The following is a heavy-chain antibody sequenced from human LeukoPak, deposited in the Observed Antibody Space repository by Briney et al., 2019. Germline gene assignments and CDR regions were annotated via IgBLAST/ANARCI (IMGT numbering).Heavy chain of an antibody. V-gene: IGHV3-23*01. CDR1: GFTFSSYA. CDR2: ISGSGGST. CDR3: ARSITGTIGGSF. Sequence: HSGGSLRLSCAASGFTFSSYAMSWVRQAPGKGLEWVSGISGSGGSTYYADSVKGRFTTSRDNSKNTLYLQMNSLRAEDTAVYFCARSITGTIGGSFWGQGTLVTVSS. D-gene: IGHD1-7*01. J-gene: IGHJ4*02.